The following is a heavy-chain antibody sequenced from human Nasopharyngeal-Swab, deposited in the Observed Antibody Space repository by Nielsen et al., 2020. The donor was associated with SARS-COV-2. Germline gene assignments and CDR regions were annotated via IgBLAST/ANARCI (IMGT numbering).Heavy chain of an antibody. V-gene: IGHV4-30-4*06. CDR2: IYYSGST. CDR3: ARAEVPAALDY. D-gene: IGHD2-2*01. Sequence: WIRQHPGKGLEWIGYIYYSGSTYYNPSLKSRVTISVDTSKNQFSLKLSSVTAADTAVYYCARAEVPAALDYWGQGTLVTVSS. J-gene: IGHJ4*02.